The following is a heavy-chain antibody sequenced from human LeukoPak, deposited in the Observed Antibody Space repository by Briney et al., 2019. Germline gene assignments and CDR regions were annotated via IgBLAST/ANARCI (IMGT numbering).Heavy chain of an antibody. Sequence: SETLSLTCAVYGGSFSGYYWSWIRQPPGKGLEWIGEINHSGSTNYNPSLKSRVTISVDTSKNQFSLKLSCVTAADTAVYYCARNLKIVVVPAAIQRHYYYYGMDVWGQGTTVTVSS. CDR1: GGSFSGYY. D-gene: IGHD2-2*02. CDR3: ARNLKIVVVPAAIQRHYYYYGMDV. V-gene: IGHV4-34*01. CDR2: INHSGST. J-gene: IGHJ6*02.